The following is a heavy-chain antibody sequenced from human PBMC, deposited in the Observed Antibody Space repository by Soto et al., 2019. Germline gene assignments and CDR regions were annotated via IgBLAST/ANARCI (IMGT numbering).Heavy chain of an antibody. CDR2: ISGSGFKK. D-gene: IGHD1-26*01. Sequence: PGGSLRLSCAASGFIFENFGMSWVRQAPGKGLEWISSISGSGFKKYYADSVKGRFTISRDNSKSTVYLELNNLSAEDTAVYHCAKNQGVELVPLATVDWFDPWGQGSGGTVSA. V-gene: IGHV3-23*01. CDR1: GFIFENFG. J-gene: IGHJ5*02. CDR3: AKNQGVELVPLATVDWFDP.